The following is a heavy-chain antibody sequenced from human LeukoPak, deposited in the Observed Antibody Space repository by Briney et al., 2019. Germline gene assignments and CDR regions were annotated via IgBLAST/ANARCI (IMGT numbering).Heavy chain of an antibody. D-gene: IGHD6-25*01. Sequence: GGSLRLSCAASGFTFSSHWMHWVRQAPGKGLVCVARIKSDGTYRDYGDSVRGRFTISRDNSKNTLYLQMNSLRAEDTAVYYCAKFFAPSGGASGWTWTIDYWGQGTLVTVSS. J-gene: IGHJ4*02. V-gene: IGHV3-74*01. CDR1: GFTFSSHW. CDR3: AKFFAPSGGASGWTWTIDY. CDR2: IKSDGTYR.